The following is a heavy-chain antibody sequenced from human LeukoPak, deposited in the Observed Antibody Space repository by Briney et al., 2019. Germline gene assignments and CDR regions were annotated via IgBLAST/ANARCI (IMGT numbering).Heavy chain of an antibody. CDR2: ITSSGSTI. CDR3: ARIGRPAAFDI. CDR1: GFTFNDYY. J-gene: IGHJ3*02. D-gene: IGHD6-6*01. Sequence: GGSLRLSCAASGFTFNDYYMSWIRQAPGKGLEWVSYITSSGSTIYYADSMKGRFTISRDNAEHSLFLQLDSLRAEDTAVYYCARIGRPAAFDIWGQGTLVIVSS. V-gene: IGHV3-11*01.